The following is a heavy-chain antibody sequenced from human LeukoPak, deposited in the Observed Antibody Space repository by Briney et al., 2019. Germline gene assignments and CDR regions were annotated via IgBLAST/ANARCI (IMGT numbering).Heavy chain of an antibody. V-gene: IGHV3-30*03. Sequence: PGRSLRLSCAASGFTFSSYGMHWVRQAPGKGLEWVAVISSDGRNTYYADSVKGRFTISRDNSKNTLYLQMNSLRGEDTAVYYCATPYSVDTAMVPCDYWGQGTLVTVSS. CDR3: ATPYSVDTAMVPCDY. CDR1: GFTFSSYG. CDR2: ISSDGRNT. J-gene: IGHJ4*02. D-gene: IGHD5-18*01.